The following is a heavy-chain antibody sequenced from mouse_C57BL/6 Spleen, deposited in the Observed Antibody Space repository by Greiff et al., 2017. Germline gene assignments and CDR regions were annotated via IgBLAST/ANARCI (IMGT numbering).Heavy chain of an antibody. J-gene: IGHJ2*01. CDR1: GYAFSSSW. V-gene: IGHV1-82*01. Sequence: LVESGPELVKPGASVKISCKASGYAFSSSWMNWVKQRPGKGLEWIGRIYPGDGDTNYNGKFKGKATLTADKSSSTAYMQLSSLTSEDSAVYFCARSDYDYDDFDYWGQGTTLTVSS. CDR2: IYPGDGDT. D-gene: IGHD2-4*01. CDR3: ARSDYDYDDFDY.